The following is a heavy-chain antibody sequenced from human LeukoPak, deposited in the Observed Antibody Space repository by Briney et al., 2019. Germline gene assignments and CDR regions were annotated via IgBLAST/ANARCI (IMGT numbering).Heavy chain of an antibody. Sequence: SGGSLRLSCAASGFTFDHYGMSWVRQAPGKRLEWVSGINWNGGSTGYADSVKGRFTISRDNAKNSLYLQMNSLRAEDTALYYCAREAGGYCSGGSCSRREAFDIWGQGTMVTVSS. D-gene: IGHD2-15*01. CDR1: GFTFDHYG. CDR3: AREAGGYCSGGSCSRREAFDI. V-gene: IGHV3-20*04. CDR2: INWNGGST. J-gene: IGHJ3*02.